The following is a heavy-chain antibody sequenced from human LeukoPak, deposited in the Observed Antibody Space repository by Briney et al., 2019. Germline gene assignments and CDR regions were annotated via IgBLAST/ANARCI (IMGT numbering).Heavy chain of an antibody. Sequence: GGSLRLSCAASGFTFSSYAMHWVRQAPGKGLEWVAVISYDGSNKYYADSVKGRFTISRDNSKNTLYLQMNSLRAEDTAAYYCARDHATIVIAAAFDYWGQGTLVTVSS. CDR3: ARDHATIVIAAAFDY. J-gene: IGHJ4*02. D-gene: IGHD6-13*01. CDR2: ISYDGSNK. CDR1: GFTFSSYA. V-gene: IGHV3-30*04.